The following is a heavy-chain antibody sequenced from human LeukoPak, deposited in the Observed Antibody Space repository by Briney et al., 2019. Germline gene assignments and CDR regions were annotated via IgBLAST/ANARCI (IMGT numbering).Heavy chain of an antibody. V-gene: IGHV1-2*02. Sequence: ASVKVSCKASGYTFTGYYMHWVRQAPGQGLEWMGWINPNSGGTNYAQKFQGRVTMTRDTSISTAYMELSRLRSDDTAVHYCASGREYYGSGSHDDAFDIWGQGTMVTVSS. D-gene: IGHD3-10*01. J-gene: IGHJ3*02. CDR1: GYTFTGYY. CDR2: INPNSGGT. CDR3: ASGREYYGSGSHDDAFDI.